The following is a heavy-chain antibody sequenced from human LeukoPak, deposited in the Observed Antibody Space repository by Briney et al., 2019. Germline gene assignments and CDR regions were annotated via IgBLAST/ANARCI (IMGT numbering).Heavy chain of an antibody. J-gene: IGHJ6*03. CDR1: GFTFSRYS. CDR2: ISSSSSYI. Sequence: GGSLRLSCAASGFTFSRYSMNWVRQAPGKGLEWVSSISSSSSYIYYADSVKGRFTISRDNAKNSLYLQMNSLRAEDTAVYYCLRYSSSGPYYYYYYMDVWGKGTTVTVSS. CDR3: LRYSSSGPYYYYYYMDV. D-gene: IGHD6-6*01. V-gene: IGHV3-21*01.